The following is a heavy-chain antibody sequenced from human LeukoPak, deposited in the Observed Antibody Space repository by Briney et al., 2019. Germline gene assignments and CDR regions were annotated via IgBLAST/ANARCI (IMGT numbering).Heavy chain of an antibody. CDR3: AKDTATMVRGVIIDYYMDV. CDR1: GFTFSSYT. J-gene: IGHJ6*03. CDR2: ITRSSNYI. V-gene: IGHV3-21*04. Sequence: GGSLRLSCVASGFTFSSYTMNWVRQAPGKGLEWVSSITRSSNYIYYADSVKGRFTISRDNAKNSLYLQMNSVRAEDTALYYCAKDTATMVRGVIIDYYMDVWGKGTTVTISS. D-gene: IGHD3-10*01.